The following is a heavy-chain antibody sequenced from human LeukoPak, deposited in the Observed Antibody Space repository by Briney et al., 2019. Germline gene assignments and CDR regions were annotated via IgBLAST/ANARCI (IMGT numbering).Heavy chain of an antibody. CDR3: ARRQYSGYDFDF. D-gene: IGHD5-12*01. CDR1: GYSFSEYW. Sequence: GESLKISCKASGYSFSEYWIAWSRQLPGKGLEWMGIIYPRDSDTRYSPSFQGQVTVSADKSISTAYLQWNTLEASDTAMYYCARRQYSGYDFDFWGQGTLVTVSS. J-gene: IGHJ4*02. CDR2: IYPRDSDT. V-gene: IGHV5-51*01.